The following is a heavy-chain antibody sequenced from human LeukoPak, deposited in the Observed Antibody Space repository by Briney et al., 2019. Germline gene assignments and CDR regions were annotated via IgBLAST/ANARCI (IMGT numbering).Heavy chain of an antibody. CDR2: MYFSGST. J-gene: IGHJ4*02. Sequence: SETLSLTCTVSGGSISSGPYYWGWIRQPPGKGLEWIGVMYFSGSTHYNPSLKSRVTISVDTSKNQFSLKLSSVTAADTAVYYCATSRVGYFDYWGQGTLVTVSS. CDR3: ATSRVGYFDY. CDR1: GGSISSGPYY. D-gene: IGHD1-26*01. V-gene: IGHV4-39*07.